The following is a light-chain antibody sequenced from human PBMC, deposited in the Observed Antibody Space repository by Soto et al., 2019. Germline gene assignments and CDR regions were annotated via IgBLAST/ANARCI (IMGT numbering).Light chain of an antibody. Sequence: QSALTQPASVSGSPGQSITISCTGTSSDVGAYNYVTWHQQHPGKVPKLIIYEVSNRPSGVSDRFSGSKSGNTASLTISGLQAEDEADYYCNSYTTSSALVVFGGGTKVTVL. J-gene: IGLJ2*01. CDR1: SSDVGAYNY. CDR3: NSYTTSSALVV. CDR2: EVS. V-gene: IGLV2-14*01.